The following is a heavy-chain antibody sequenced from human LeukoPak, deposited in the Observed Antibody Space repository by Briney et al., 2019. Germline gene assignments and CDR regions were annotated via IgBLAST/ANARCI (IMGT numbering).Heavy chain of an antibody. CDR1: GFTFSSYW. Sequence: GGSLRLSCAASGFTFSSYWMSWVRQAPGKGLEWVANIKQDGSEKYYVDSVKGRFTISRDNAKNSLYLQMNSLRAEDTAVYYCASDRAYYDRNGYFDFWGQGTLVTVSS. CDR2: IKQDGSEK. CDR3: ASDRAYYDRNGYFDF. V-gene: IGHV3-7*01. J-gene: IGHJ4*02. D-gene: IGHD3-22*01.